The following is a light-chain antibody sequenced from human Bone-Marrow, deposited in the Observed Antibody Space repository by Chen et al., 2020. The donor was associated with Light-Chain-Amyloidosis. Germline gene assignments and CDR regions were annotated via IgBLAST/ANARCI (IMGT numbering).Light chain of an antibody. V-gene: IGLV2-8*01. CDR1: SSYVGGYTF. CDR3: SSYLGNNNWV. J-gene: IGLJ3*02. Sequence: QSALTQPPSASGSPGQSVTISCTGASSYVGGYTFFSWYQQHPGKAPKLMIHEVSKRPSGVPDLFSGSKSGNTASLTVSGLQAEDEAEYYCSSYLGNNNWVFGGGTKLTVL. CDR2: EVS.